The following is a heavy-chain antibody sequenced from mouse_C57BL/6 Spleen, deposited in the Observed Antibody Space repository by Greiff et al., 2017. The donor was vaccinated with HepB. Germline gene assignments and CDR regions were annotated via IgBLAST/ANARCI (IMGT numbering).Heavy chain of an antibody. CDR1: GYTFTSYW. Sequence: QVQLQQPGAELVKPGASVKLSCKASGYTFTSYWMHWVKQRPGQGLEWIGIIHPNSGSTNYNEKFKSKATLTVDKSSSTAYMQLSSLTSEDSAVYYCARSITTVVATGFDYWGQGTTLTFSS. CDR3: ARSITTVVATGFDY. CDR2: IHPNSGST. D-gene: IGHD1-1*01. J-gene: IGHJ2*01. V-gene: IGHV1-64*01.